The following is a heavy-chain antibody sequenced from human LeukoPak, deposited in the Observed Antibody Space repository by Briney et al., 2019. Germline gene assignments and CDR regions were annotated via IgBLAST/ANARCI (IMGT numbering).Heavy chain of an antibody. V-gene: IGHV1-18*01. CDR1: GYTFTNFG. J-gene: IGHJ4*02. D-gene: IGHD1-7*01. CDR3: ALDGEGGELGDY. Sequence: GASVKVSCKASGYTFTNFGLSWVRQAPGQGLEWMGWISAYNGDTYYAQRFHGRVTMTTDTSTSTAYMELNRLRSDDTAVYYCALDGEGGELGDYWDQGTLVTVS. CDR2: ISAYNGDT.